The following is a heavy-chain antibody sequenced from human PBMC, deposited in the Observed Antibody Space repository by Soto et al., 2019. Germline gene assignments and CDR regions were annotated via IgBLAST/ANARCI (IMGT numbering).Heavy chain of an antibody. J-gene: IGHJ5*02. Sequence: PGGSLRLSCAASGFTFSSYWMHWVRQAPGKGLVWVSRINSDGSSTSYADSVKGRFTISRDNAKNTLYLQMNSLRAEDTAVYYCARGISSGWYSNWFDPWGQGTLVTSPQ. CDR1: GFTFSSYW. V-gene: IGHV3-74*01. D-gene: IGHD6-19*01. CDR2: INSDGSST. CDR3: ARGISSGWYSNWFDP.